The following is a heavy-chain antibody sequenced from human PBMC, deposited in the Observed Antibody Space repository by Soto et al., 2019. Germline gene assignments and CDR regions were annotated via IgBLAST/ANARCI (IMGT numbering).Heavy chain of an antibody. V-gene: IGHV1-69*08. CDR2: LIPAVGQA. CDR3: AGGAVHTPTWMGA. Sequence: GASVKVSCKASGGAFSGYTFNWVRQAPGQGLEWMGRLIPAVGQANNAQKFQGRLTITADESASTVYLDLTSLTSEDTAVYFCAGGAVHTPTWMGAWGQGTLVTVSS. J-gene: IGHJ5*02. CDR1: GGAFSGYT. D-gene: IGHD2-15*01.